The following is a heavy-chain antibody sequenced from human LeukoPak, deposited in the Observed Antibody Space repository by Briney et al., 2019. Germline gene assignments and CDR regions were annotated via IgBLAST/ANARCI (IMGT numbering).Heavy chain of an antibody. J-gene: IGHJ3*02. CDR2: INPSGGST. CDR1: GYTFTSYY. CDR3: ARDRCSSTSCPGRAQPIDAFDI. D-gene: IGHD2-2*01. V-gene: IGHV1-46*01. Sequence: ASVKVSCKASGYTFTSYYMHWVRQAPGQGLEWMGIINPSGGSTTYAQKFQGRVTMTRDTSTSTVYMELSSLRSEDTAVYYCARDRCSSTSCPGRAQPIDAFDIWGQGTMVTVSS.